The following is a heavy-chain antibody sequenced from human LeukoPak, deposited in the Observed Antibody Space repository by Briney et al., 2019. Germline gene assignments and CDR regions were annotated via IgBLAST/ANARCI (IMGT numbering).Heavy chain of an antibody. CDR1: GFTVSSNY. V-gene: IGHV3-53*04. CDR3: ARDWSSGWSDY. J-gene: IGHJ4*02. Sequence: GGSLRLSCAASGFTVSSNYMSWVRQAPGKGLEWVSVIYSGGSTYYADSVKGRFTISRRNSKNTLYLQMNSLRAEDTAVYYCARDWSSGWSDYWGQGTLVTVSS. CDR2: IYSGGST. D-gene: IGHD6-19*01.